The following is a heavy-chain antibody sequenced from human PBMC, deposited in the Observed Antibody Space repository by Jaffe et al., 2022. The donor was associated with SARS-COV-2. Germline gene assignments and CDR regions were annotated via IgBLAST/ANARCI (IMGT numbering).Heavy chain of an antibody. J-gene: IGHJ4*02. CDR2: ISWDGGST. CDR3: AKESVWYYDSSGIDY. V-gene: IGHV3-43*01. CDR1: GFTFDDYT. D-gene: IGHD3-22*01. Sequence: EVQLVESGGVVVQPGGSLRLSCAASGFTFDDYTMHWVRQAPGKGLEWVSLISWDGGSTYYADSVKGRFTISRDNSKNSLYLQMNSLRTEDTALYYCAKESVWYYDSSGIDYWGQGTLVTVSS.